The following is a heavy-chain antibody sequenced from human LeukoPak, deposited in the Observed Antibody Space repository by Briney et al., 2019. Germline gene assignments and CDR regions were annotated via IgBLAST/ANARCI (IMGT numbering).Heavy chain of an antibody. J-gene: IGHJ3*02. V-gene: IGHV3-30*02. CDR1: GFTFSSYG. D-gene: IGHD3-10*01. CDR3: AKDRGRIWFGEPHHIAFDI. Sequence: GGSLRLSCAASGFTFSSYGMHWVRQAPGKGLEWVAFIRYDGSNKYYADSVKSRFTISRDNSKNTLYLQMNSLRAEDTAVYYCAKDRGRIWFGEPHHIAFDIWGQGTMVTVSS. CDR2: IRYDGSNK.